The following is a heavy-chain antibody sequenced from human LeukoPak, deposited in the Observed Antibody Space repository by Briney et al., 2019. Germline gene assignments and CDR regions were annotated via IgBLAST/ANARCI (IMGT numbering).Heavy chain of an antibody. CDR2: ISYDGSNK. J-gene: IGHJ3*02. V-gene: IGHV3-30*18. CDR1: GFTFSSYG. CDR3: AKGALAYCGGDCYSNDAFDI. Sequence: QPGRSLRLSCAASGFTFSSYGMHWVRQAPGKGLEWVAVISYDGSNKYYADSVKGRFTISRDNSKNTLYLQMNSLRAEDTAVYYCAKGALAYCGGDCYSNDAFDIWGQGTMVTVSS. D-gene: IGHD2-21*02.